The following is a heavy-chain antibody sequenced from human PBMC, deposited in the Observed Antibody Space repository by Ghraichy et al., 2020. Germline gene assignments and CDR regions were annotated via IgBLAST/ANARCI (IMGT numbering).Heavy chain of an antibody. V-gene: IGHV3-7*01. CDR1: GFTFSSHW. CDR3: AENSVVAVQ. J-gene: IGHJ4*02. CDR2: INQDGSEK. Sequence: GGSLRLSCAASGFTFSSHWMRWVRQAPGKGLECVANINQDGSEKCYVDSVKGRFTISRDNAKNSLYLQMNSLRPEDTAVYYCAENSVVAVQWGQGTLVTVSS. D-gene: IGHD2-15*01.